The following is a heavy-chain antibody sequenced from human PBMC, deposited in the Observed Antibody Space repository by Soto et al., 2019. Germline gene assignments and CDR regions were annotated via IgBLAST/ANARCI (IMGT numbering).Heavy chain of an antibody. CDR2: ISGSGGST. J-gene: IGHJ4*02. D-gene: IGHD5-18*01. CDR3: AKVFNVDTAMVQASYYFDY. V-gene: IGHV3-23*01. CDR1: GFTFSSYA. Sequence: GGSLRLSCAASGFTFSSYAMSWVRQAPGKGLEWVSAISGSGGSTYYADSVKGRFTISRDNSKNTLYLQMNSLRAEDTAVYYCAKVFNVDTAMVQASYYFDYWGQGTLVTVSS.